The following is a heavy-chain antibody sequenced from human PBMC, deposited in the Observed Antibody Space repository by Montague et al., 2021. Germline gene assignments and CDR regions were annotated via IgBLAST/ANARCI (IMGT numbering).Heavy chain of an antibody. J-gene: IGHJ6*02. CDR3: AVTNPYYYYGMDV. D-gene: IGHD1-14*01. Sequence: SETLSLICSVSGASISDHHWSWIRQPPGKGLEWIGYINYSRRTNYNPSLKSRVTISVDTSKNQFSLKLSSVTAADTAFYYCAVTNPYYYYGMDVWGQGTTVTVSS. CDR1: GASISDHH. V-gene: IGHV4-59*11. CDR2: INYSRRT.